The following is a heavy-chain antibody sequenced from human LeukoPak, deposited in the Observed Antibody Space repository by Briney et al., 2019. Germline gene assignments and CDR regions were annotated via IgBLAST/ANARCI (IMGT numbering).Heavy chain of an antibody. CDR2: ISWNSGSI. Sequence: GGSLRLSCAASGFTFDDYAMHWVRQAPGKGREGVSGISWNSGSIGYADSVKGRFTISRDNAKNSLYLQMNSLRAEDTALYYCAKDEGVYGDYFGYAFDIWGQGTMVTVSS. CDR3: AKDEGVYGDYFGYAFDI. D-gene: IGHD4-17*01. V-gene: IGHV3-9*01. J-gene: IGHJ3*02. CDR1: GFTFDDYA.